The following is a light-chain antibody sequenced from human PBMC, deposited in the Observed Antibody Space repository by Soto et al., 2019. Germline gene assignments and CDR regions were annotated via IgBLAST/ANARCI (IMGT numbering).Light chain of an antibody. J-gene: IGKJ1*01. V-gene: IGKV1-5*01. CDR3: QQYKSYSRCT. Sequence: DIQMTQSPSTLSASVGDRVTITCRASQSISSWLAWYQQKPGKAPKLLIYDDSSLESGVPSRFSGSGSGTEFTLTISSLQPDDFATYSCQQYKSYSRCTFGQGTKVEIK. CDR2: DDS. CDR1: QSISSW.